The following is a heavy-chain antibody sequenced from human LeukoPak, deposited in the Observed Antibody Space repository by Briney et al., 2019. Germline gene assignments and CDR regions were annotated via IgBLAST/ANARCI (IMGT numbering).Heavy chain of an antibody. V-gene: IGHV3-48*03. Sequence: GGSLRLSCAASGFTFSSYDMNWVRQAPGKGLEWVSYISSSGSTIYYADSVRGRFTISRDNAKNSLYLQMNSLRAEDTAVYYCSRDVAVAGTSALGYWGQATLVTVSS. CDR3: SRDVAVAGTSALGY. J-gene: IGHJ4*02. D-gene: IGHD6-19*01. CDR1: GFTFSSYD. CDR2: ISSSGSTI.